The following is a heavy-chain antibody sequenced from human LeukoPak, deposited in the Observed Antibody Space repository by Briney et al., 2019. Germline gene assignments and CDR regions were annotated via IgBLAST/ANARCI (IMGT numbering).Heavy chain of an antibody. J-gene: IGHJ4*02. D-gene: IGHD3-22*01. CDR2: ISYDGTKQ. CDR3: ARDHYFDISGYLDY. V-gene: IGHV3-30-3*01. Sequence: GGSLGLSCEGSGFTFSINAMHWVRQAPGKGLEWLAVISYDGTKQYFADSVKGRFTISRDNVKNSLYLEMNSLRVEDSAVYYCARDHYFDISGYLDYWGQGTPVTVSS. CDR1: GFTFSINA.